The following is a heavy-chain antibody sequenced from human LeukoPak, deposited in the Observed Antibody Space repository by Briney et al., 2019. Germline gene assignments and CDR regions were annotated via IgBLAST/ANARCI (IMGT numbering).Heavy chain of an antibody. Sequence: SVKVSCKASGGTFSRYAISWVRQAPGQGLEWMGGITPMFGTANYAQKFQGRVTITADESTSTAYMELSGLRSEDTAMYYCARAGAGREYQLPFDYWGQGTLVTVSS. CDR1: GGTFSRYA. V-gene: IGHV1-69*01. CDR3: ARAGAGREYQLPFDY. J-gene: IGHJ4*02. CDR2: ITPMFGTA. D-gene: IGHD2-2*01.